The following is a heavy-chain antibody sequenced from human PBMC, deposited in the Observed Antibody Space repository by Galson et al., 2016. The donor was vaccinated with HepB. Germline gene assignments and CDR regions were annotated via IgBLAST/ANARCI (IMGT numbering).Heavy chain of an antibody. CDR1: GDSMRNYY. CDR3: ARVSPSVVYGMDV. V-gene: IGHV4-59*01. Sequence: LSLTCSVSGDSMRNYYWSWIRQPPGGGLEWIGYIYYTGSTSYKPSLRSRVSMSVDTSKSHFSLELTSVTTADTAVYYCARVSPSVVYGMDVWGQGTTVSVSS. J-gene: IGHJ6*02. CDR2: IYYTGST.